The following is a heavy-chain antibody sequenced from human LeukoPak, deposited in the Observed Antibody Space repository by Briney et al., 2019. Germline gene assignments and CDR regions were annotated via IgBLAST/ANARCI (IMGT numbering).Heavy chain of an antibody. V-gene: IGHV1-69*13. CDR2: IIPIFGTA. CDR1: VGTFSIYA. J-gene: IGHJ5*02. CDR3: ARFIDIVVVPAALGWFDP. Sequence: SVKVSCKASVGTFSIYAISWVRQAPGQGLGWMGGIIPIFGTANYAQKFQGRVTITADESTSTAYMELSSLRSEDTAVYYCARFIDIVVVPAALGWFDPWGQGTLVTVSS. D-gene: IGHD2-2*01.